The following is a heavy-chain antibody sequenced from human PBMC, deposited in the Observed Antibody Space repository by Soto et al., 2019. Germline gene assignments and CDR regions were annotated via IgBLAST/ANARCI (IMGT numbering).Heavy chain of an antibody. CDR2: INPSGGST. CDR1: GYTFTSYY. J-gene: IGHJ5*02. Sequence: GASVKVSCKASGYTFTSYYMHWVRQAPRQGLEWMGIINPSGGSTSYEQKFQGRDTMTRDTCTSTVYMELSSLRSEDPGLYYCARGDMVRGVIIIVSYCFDPWGQGTLVTVSS. D-gene: IGHD3-10*01. V-gene: IGHV1-46*01. CDR3: ARGDMVRGVIIIVSYCFDP.